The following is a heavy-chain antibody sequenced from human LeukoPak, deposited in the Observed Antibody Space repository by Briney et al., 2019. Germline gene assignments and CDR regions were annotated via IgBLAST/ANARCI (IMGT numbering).Heavy chain of an antibody. CDR2: ISSSGSTI. Sequence: GGSLRLSCAASGFTFSSYEMSWVRQAPGKGLEWVSYISSSGSTIYYADSVKGRFTISRDNAKNSLYLQMNSPRAEDTAVYYCARGPYASGSYGRRGWVHYMDVWGKGTTVTISS. CDR3: ARGPYASGSYGRRGWVHYMDV. V-gene: IGHV3-48*03. CDR1: GFTFSSYE. J-gene: IGHJ6*03. D-gene: IGHD3-10*01.